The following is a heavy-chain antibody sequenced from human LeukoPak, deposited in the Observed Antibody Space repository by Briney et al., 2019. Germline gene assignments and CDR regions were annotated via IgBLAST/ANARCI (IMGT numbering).Heavy chain of an antibody. J-gene: IGHJ4*02. D-gene: IGHD2-15*01. CDR1: GYTFTYYW. Sequence: GVSLKISCQGSGYTFTYYWIAWVRQMPGKGLEWMGIGYSGDSDTRCSPSLQGQVTISADKSINTAYLQWSSLKASDTAMYYCARRGFCSGGSCFSAHFDFWGQGTLLTVSS. CDR3: ARRGFCSGGSCFSAHFDF. V-gene: IGHV5-51*01. CDR2: GYSGDSDT.